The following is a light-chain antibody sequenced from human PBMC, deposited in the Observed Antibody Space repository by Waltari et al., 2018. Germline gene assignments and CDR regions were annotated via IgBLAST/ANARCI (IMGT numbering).Light chain of an antibody. CDR3: QQYNNWPYT. V-gene: IGKV3-15*01. CDR1: QSVSSN. J-gene: IGKJ2*01. CDR2: GAS. Sequence: EIVMTQSPATLSVSPGERATPPCRASQSVSSNLAWYQQKPGQAPRLLLYGASTRATGIPARFSGSGSGTEFTLTISSLQSEDFAVYYCQQYNNWPYTFGQGTKLEIK.